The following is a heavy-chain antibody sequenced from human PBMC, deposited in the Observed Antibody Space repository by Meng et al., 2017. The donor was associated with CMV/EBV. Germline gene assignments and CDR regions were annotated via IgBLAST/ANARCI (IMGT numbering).Heavy chain of an antibody. J-gene: IGHJ6*02. CDR2: IIPIFGTA. V-gene: IGHV1-69*05. CDR1: GGTFSSYA. D-gene: IGHD2-2*01. CDR3: ASNVVPAAMDYYYYGMDV. Sequence: KISCKASGGTFSSYAISWVRQAPGQGLEWMGGIIPIFGTANYAQKFQGRVTITTDESTSTAYMELSSLRSEDTAVYYCASNVVPAAMDYYYYGMDVWGQGTTVTVSS.